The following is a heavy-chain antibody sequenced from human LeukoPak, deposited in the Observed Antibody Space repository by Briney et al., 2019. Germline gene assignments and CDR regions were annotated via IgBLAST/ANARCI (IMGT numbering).Heavy chain of an antibody. Sequence: GASVKVSCKASGGTFSSYAISWVRQAPGQGLEWMGGIIPIFGTANYAQKFQGRVTITADGSTSTAYMELSSLRSEDTAVYYCARDDCSGGSCYYSRRNWFDPWGQGTLVTVSS. CDR1: GGTFSSYA. D-gene: IGHD2-15*01. J-gene: IGHJ5*02. CDR2: IIPIFGTA. V-gene: IGHV1-69*13. CDR3: ARDDCSGGSCYYSRRNWFDP.